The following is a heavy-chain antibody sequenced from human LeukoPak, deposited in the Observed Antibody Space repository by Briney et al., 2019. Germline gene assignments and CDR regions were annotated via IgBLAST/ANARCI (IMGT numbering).Heavy chain of an antibody. CDR1: GYTFTSYG. V-gene: IGHV1-18*01. Sequence: GASVKVSCKASGYTFTSYGISWVRQAPGQGLEWMGWIGAYNGNTNYAQKLQGRVTMTTDTSTSTAYMELRSLRSDDTAVYYCARVVKYSSSWYSYYYYMDVWGKGTTVTVSS. CDR3: ARVVKYSSSWYSYYYYMDV. D-gene: IGHD6-13*01. CDR2: IGAYNGNT. J-gene: IGHJ6*03.